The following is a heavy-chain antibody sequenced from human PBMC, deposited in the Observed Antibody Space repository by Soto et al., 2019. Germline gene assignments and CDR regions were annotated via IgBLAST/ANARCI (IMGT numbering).Heavy chain of an antibody. Sequence: QVQLVQSGAEVKKPGSSVKVSCKASGGTFSSYTISWVRQAPGQGLEWMGRIIPILGIANYAQKFQGRVTITEDKSTSTAYMELSSLRSEDTAVYYCAIAVAGQELPYFFDYWGQGTLVTVSS. CDR3: AIAVAGQELPYFFDY. V-gene: IGHV1-69*02. J-gene: IGHJ4*02. CDR1: GGTFSSYT. CDR2: IIPILGIA. D-gene: IGHD6-19*01.